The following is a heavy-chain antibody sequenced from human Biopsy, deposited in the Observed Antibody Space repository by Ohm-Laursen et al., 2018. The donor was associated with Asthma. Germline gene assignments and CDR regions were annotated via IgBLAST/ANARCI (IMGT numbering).Heavy chain of an antibody. Sequence: SVKASCKASGGTFSSYAISWARQAPGQGLEWMGGIIPIFGIANYAQKFQGRVTITADKSTSTAYMELSSLRSEDTAVYYCAREMRAGRGNAFDIWGQGTMVTVSS. J-gene: IGHJ3*02. CDR3: AREMRAGRGNAFDI. V-gene: IGHV1-69*10. CDR1: GGTFSSYA. D-gene: IGHD6-19*01. CDR2: IIPIFGIA.